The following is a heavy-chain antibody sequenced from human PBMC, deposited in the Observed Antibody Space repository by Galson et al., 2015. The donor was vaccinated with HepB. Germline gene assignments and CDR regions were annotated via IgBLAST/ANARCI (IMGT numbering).Heavy chain of an antibody. Sequence: KGLEWVSTISGSGGDTLYADSVKGRFIISRDNSKNTLYLGMNSLRVDDTAVYSCAKDPWGYNSGWTGTFDIWGQGTLVTVSS. D-gene: IGHD6-19*01. V-gene: IGHV3-23*01. J-gene: IGHJ3*02. CDR3: AKDPWGYNSGWTGTFDI. CDR2: ISGSGGDT.